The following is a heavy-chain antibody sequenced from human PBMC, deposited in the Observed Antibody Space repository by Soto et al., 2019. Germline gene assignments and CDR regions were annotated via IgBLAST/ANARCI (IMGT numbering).Heavy chain of an antibody. D-gene: IGHD1-26*01. V-gene: IGHV5-51*01. CDR2: IYPGDSDT. CDR1: VYSFTSYW. J-gene: IGHJ4*02. Sequence: PGESLKISCKGSVYSFTSYWIGWVRQMPGKGLEWMGIIYPGDSDTRYSPSFQGQVTISADKSISTAYLQWSSLKASDTAMYYCARQETQLVGAMDYWGQGTLVTVSS. CDR3: ARQETQLVGAMDY.